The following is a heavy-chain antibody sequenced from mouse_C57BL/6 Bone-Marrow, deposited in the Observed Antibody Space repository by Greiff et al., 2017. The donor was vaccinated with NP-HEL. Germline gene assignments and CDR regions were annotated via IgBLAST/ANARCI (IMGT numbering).Heavy chain of an antibody. D-gene: IGHD5-1*01. CDR1: GFSLTSYG. J-gene: IGHJ4*01. CDR2: IWSGGST. V-gene: IGHV2-2*01. Sequence: QVQLKESGPGLVQPSQSLSITCTVSGFSLTSYGVHWVRQSPGKGLEWLGVIWSGGSTDYNAAFISRLSISKDNSKGQVFFKMNSLQADDTAIYYCARTGGRQYPYAMDYWGQGTSVTVSS. CDR3: ARTGGRQYPYAMDY.